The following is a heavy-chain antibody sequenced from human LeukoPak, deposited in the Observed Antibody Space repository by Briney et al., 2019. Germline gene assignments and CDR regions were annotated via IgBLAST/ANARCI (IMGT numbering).Heavy chain of an antibody. V-gene: IGHV3-21*01. D-gene: IGHD3-10*01. J-gene: IGHJ4*02. Sequence: GGSLRLSCAGSGFNFSSFVMTWVRQAPGKGLEWVSSISASGRGTYYADSVKGRFTISRDNAKNSLYLQMNSLRAEDTAVYYCAKDLTEITMVRGVIGYWGQGTLVTVSS. CDR2: ISASGRGT. CDR3: AKDLTEITMVRGVIGY. CDR1: GFNFSSFV.